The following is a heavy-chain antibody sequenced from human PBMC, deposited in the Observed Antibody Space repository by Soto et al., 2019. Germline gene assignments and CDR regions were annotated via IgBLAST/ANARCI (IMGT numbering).Heavy chain of an antibody. CDR2: ISYDGSNK. V-gene: IGHV3-30-3*01. J-gene: IGHJ4*02. Sequence: GGSLRLSCAASGFTFSSYAMHWVRQAPGKGLEWVAVISYDGSNKYYADSVKGRFTISRDNSKNTLYLQMNSLRAEDTAVYYCARDQSPSSWPGYFDYWGQGTLVTVSS. D-gene: IGHD6-13*01. CDR1: GFTFSSYA. CDR3: ARDQSPSSWPGYFDY.